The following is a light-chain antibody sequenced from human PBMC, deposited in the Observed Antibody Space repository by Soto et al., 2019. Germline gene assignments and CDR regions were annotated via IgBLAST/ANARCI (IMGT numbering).Light chain of an antibody. CDR2: DAS. Sequence: EIVLTQSPPTLSLSPGERATLSCRASQSVSSYLAWYQQKPGQAPRLLIYDASNRATGIPDRFSGSGSGTDFTLTISGLEPEDFAVYYCQQRSNWPPLTVGGGTKVEIK. CDR3: QQRSNWPPLT. J-gene: IGKJ4*01. CDR1: QSVSSY. V-gene: IGKV3-11*01.